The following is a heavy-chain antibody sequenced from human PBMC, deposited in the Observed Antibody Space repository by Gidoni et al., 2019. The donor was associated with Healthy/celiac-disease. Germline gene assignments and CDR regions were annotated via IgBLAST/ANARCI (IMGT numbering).Heavy chain of an antibody. CDR1: GLTFRSYA. J-gene: IGHJ4*02. D-gene: IGHD2-2*01. V-gene: IGHV3-30-3*01. CDR3: ARAAVVPAARYYFDY. Sequence: QVQLVESGGGVVQPGRSLRLSCAASGLTFRSYAMHWVRQAQGKGLEWVAVISYDGSNKYYADSVKGRFTISRDNSKNTLYLQMNSLRAEDTAVYYCARAAVVPAARYYFDYWGQGTLVTVSS. CDR2: ISYDGSNK.